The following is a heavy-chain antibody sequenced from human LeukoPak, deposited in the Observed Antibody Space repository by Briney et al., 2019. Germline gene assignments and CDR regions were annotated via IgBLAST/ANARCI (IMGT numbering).Heavy chain of an antibody. CDR3: ARGEHSVDS. CDR1: GGAIRSHY. D-gene: IGHD1/OR15-1a*01. J-gene: IGHJ4*02. Sequence: SETLSLTCTVSGGAIRSHYSNWIRQPAGKGLEWIGRIYSSGYTNDNPFLKSRITMSVDMSKNQFSLRLNSVTAADTAVYYCARGEHSVDSWGQGMLVTVSS. V-gene: IGHV4-4*07. CDR2: IYSSGYT.